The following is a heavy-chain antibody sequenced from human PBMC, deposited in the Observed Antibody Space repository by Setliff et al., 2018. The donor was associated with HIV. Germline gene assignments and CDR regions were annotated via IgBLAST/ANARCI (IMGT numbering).Heavy chain of an antibody. D-gene: IGHD3-16*01. V-gene: IGHV1-69*13. CDR3: ARQPYYDDDGTNLPSEWRVLG. CDR1: RGTFRNSA. J-gene: IGHJ4*02. Sequence: GASVKVSCKASRGTFRNSAINWGRQAPGQGLVWMGGIITLFGEANYAQKFQGRVTITADESTSTAYMELNSLRSDDAAVYYCARQPYYDDDGTNLPSEWRVLGWGQGTLVTVSS. CDR2: IITLFGEA.